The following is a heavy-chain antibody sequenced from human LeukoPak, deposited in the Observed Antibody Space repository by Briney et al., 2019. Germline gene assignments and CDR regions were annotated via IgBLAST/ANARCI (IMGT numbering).Heavy chain of an antibody. CDR1: GFTFSSYL. Sequence: PGGSLRLSCAASGFTFSSYLMSWVRQAPGKGLEWVANIKQDGSEKYCVESVKGRFTISRDNAENSLYLQMNGLRAEDTAVYYCARDSSGYADDWGREPWSPSPQ. CDR2: IKQDGSEK. D-gene: IGHD3-22*01. CDR3: ARDSSGYADD. V-gene: IGHV3-7*01. J-gene: IGHJ4*02.